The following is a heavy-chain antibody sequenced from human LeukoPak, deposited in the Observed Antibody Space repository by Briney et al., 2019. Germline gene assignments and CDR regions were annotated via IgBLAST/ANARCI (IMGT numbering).Heavy chain of an antibody. CDR2: ISSSSSYI. J-gene: IGHJ4*02. CDR3: ARIIAAAGTGSY. D-gene: IGHD6-13*01. Sequence: GGSLRLSCAASGFTFSSYSMIWVRQAPGKGLEWVSSISSSSSYIYYADSVKGRFTISRDNAKNSLYLQMNSLRAEDTAVYYCARIIAAAGTGSYWGQGTLVTVSS. V-gene: IGHV3-21*01. CDR1: GFTFSSYS.